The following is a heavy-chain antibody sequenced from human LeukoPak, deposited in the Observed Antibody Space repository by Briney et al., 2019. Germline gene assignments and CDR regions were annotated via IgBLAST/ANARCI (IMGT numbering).Heavy chain of an antibody. CDR3: ANNRGDWLPYYYYGMDV. J-gene: IGHJ6*02. D-gene: IGHD3/OR15-3a*01. Sequence: AASVKVSCKASGYTFTGYYMHWVRQAPGQGLEWMGWINPNSGGTNYAQKFQGRVTMTRDTSISTAYMELSRLRSDDTAVYYCANNRGDWLPYYYYGMDVWGQGTTVTVSS. CDR1: GYTFTGYY. CDR2: INPNSGGT. V-gene: IGHV1-2*02.